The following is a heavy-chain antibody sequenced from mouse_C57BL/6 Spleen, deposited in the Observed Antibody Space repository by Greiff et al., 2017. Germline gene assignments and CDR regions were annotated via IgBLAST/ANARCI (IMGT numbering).Heavy chain of an antibody. J-gene: IGHJ4*01. CDR2: INPSNGGT. Sequence: VQLQQPGTELVKPGASVKLSCKASGYTFTSYWMHWVKQRPGQGLEWIGNINPSNGGTNYNEKFQSKATLTVDNSSSTAYMQLSRLTSEDSAVYCCARGDYYGSSFPYYYAMDYWGQGTSVTESS. CDR3: ARGDYYGSSFPYYYAMDY. D-gene: IGHD1-1*01. V-gene: IGHV1-53*01. CDR1: GYTFTSYW.